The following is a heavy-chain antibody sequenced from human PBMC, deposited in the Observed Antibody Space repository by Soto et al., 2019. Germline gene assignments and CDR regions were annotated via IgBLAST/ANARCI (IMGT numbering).Heavy chain of an antibody. CDR2: IYHSGST. V-gene: IGHV4-30-2*01. CDR1: GGSISSGGYS. D-gene: IGHD4-17*01. CDR3: ARVTTGTDWFDP. Sequence: SETLSLTCAVSGGSISSGGYSWSWIRQPPGKGLEWIGYIYHSGSTYYNPSLKSRATISVDRSKNQFSLKLSSVTAADTAVYYCARVTTGTDWFDPWGQGTLITVSS. J-gene: IGHJ5*02.